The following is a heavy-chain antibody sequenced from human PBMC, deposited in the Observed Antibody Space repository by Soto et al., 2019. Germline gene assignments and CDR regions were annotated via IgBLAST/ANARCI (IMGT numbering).Heavy chain of an antibody. CDR2: ISGSAGSK. CDR1: GFTFSSYA. D-gene: IGHD2-2*01. Sequence: GGSLRLSCAATGFTFSSYAMSWVRQAPGKGLQWVSCISGSAGSKYHADSVKGRFTISRDNDKNSLYLQMNSLRAEDTAVYYCARMSSSISPGCWGQGTLVTVSS. J-gene: IGHJ4*02. CDR3: ARMSSSISPGC. V-gene: IGHV3-23*01.